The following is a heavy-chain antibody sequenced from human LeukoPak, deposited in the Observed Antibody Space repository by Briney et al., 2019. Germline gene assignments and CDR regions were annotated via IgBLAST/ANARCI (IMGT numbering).Heavy chain of an antibody. V-gene: IGHV4-34*01. CDR3: AREGGLDSARDF. D-gene: IGHD5-18*01. CDR2: IDHSGNT. CDR1: GGSFSGYY. J-gene: IGHJ4*02. Sequence: SETLSLTCAVYGGSFSGYYWSWIRQPPGKGLEWIGDIDHSGNTKYKPSLKSRVTISIDTSKNQFSLNLNSVTAADTAVYYCAREGGLDSARDFWGQGTLVTVSS.